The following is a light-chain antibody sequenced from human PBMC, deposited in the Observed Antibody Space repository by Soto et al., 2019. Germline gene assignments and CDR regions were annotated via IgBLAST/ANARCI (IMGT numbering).Light chain of an antibody. CDR1: SSDVGGYNY. J-gene: IGLJ1*01. V-gene: IGLV2-14*01. Sequence: QSVLTPPASVSGSPGQSITISCTGTSSDVGGYNYVSWFQHHPGKAPKLIIYEVSYRPSGVSNRFSGSKSGDTASLTISGLQAEDEADYYCSSFTNTITRYAFGTGTKVTVL. CDR2: EVS. CDR3: SSFTNTITRYA.